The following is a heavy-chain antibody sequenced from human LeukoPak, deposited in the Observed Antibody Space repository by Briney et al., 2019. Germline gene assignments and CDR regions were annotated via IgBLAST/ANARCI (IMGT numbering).Heavy chain of an antibody. J-gene: IGHJ4*02. CDR1: GYTFTGYY. CDR3: ARDEQYYYGSGRYDY. D-gene: IGHD3-10*01. Sequence: SVKVSCKASGYTFTGYYMHWVRQAPGQGLEWMGWINPNSGGTNYAQKFQGRVTMTRDTSISTAYMELSRLRSDDTAVYYCARDEQYYYGSGRYDYWGQGTLVTVSS. V-gene: IGHV1-2*02. CDR2: INPNSGGT.